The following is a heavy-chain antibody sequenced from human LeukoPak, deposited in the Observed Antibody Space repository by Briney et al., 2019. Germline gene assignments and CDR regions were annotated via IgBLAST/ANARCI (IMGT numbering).Heavy chain of an antibody. J-gene: IGHJ5*02. D-gene: IGHD3-9*01. CDR2: IYPGDSDT. V-gene: IGHV5-51*01. CDR3: ARQSSSYDILTGYSTNNWFDP. CDR1: GYSFTSCW. Sequence: GESLKISCKGSGYSFTSCWIGWVRQMPGKGLEWMGIIYPGDSDTRYSPSFQGQVTISADESISTAYLQWSSLKASDTAMYYCARQSSSYDILTGYSTNNWFDPWGQGTLVTVSS.